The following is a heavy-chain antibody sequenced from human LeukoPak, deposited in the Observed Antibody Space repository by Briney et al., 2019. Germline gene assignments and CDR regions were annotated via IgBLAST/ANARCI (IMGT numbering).Heavy chain of an antibody. J-gene: IGHJ4*02. V-gene: IGHV3-30*04. D-gene: IGHD3-10*01. CDR1: GFNFNSYT. CDR3: ARVLGFGSPPAY. Sequence: GGSLRLSCVASGFNFNSYTMHWVRQAPGKGREWVGLISFDGSDKSYADSVEGRFTISRDNSKNTLYLQINSLSAEDTAVYYCARVLGFGSPPAYWGQGTQVFVSS. CDR2: ISFDGSDK.